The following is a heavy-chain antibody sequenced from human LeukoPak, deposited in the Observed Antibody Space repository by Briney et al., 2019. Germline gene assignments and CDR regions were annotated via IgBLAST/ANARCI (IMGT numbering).Heavy chain of an antibody. D-gene: IGHD6-19*01. Sequence: GGALRHSRAASLFTPSKYWMNWVRQAHGKGLEWVANIKQDGSAKYSEDSVKRLFTIAKDNAKNSLYLQMSSLGAEDTACYYCARTIREQWLTIDYWGQGTLVTLSS. CDR3: ARTIREQWLTIDY. CDR2: IKQDGSAK. V-gene: IGHV3-7*04. CDR1: LFTPSKYW. J-gene: IGHJ4*02.